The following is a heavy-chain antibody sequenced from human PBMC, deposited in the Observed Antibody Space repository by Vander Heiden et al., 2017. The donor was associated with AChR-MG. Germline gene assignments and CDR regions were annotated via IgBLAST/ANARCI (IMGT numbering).Heavy chain of an antibody. CDR1: GFTFSDYY. CDR3: ARVQGRAAWDS. D-gene: IGHD6-13*01. V-gene: IGHV3-11*01. CDR2: IGTRGFTI. J-gene: IGHJ4*02. Sequence: QVQLVESGGGLVKPGGSLRLSCAASGFTFSDYYMSWIRQAPGKGLEWVSYIGTRGFTIYYADSVKGRFTISRDNAKNSLYLQMNSLSAEDTAVYYCARVQGRAAWDSWGQGTLVTVSS.